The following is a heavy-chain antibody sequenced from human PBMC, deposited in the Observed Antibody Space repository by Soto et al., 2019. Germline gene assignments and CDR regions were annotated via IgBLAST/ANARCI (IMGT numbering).Heavy chain of an antibody. J-gene: IGHJ4*02. D-gene: IGHD1-26*01. V-gene: IGHV1-69*06. CDR2: IVVDSNTA. CDR3: ARAIKRWEVNYYFDF. CDR1: GSTFNNFA. Sequence: QVVLWQSGAEVKEPGSSVRVSCQVSGSTFNNFAFSWVRQAPGHGPEWMGGIVVDSNTAEYSQRFQDRVTITADTSTDTPYMELGSLTFEDTAVYYCARAIKRWEVNYYFDFWGQGTLVTVSS.